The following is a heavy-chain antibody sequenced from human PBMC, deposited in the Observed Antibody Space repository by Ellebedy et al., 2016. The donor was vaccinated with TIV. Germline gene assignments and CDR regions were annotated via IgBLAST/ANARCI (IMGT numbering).Heavy chain of an antibody. CDR1: GYSFTSYW. CDR3: ARFHCSGGICYSGGVDY. V-gene: IGHV5-51*01. Sequence: GESLKISCKGSGYSFTSYWSGWVRQLPGKVLGWMGIIYPGDSDNRYSPSFQGQVTISADKSISTAYLQWSSLKASDTAMYYCARFHCSGGICYSGGVDYWGQGTLVTVSS. J-gene: IGHJ4*02. CDR2: IYPGDSDN. D-gene: IGHD2-15*01.